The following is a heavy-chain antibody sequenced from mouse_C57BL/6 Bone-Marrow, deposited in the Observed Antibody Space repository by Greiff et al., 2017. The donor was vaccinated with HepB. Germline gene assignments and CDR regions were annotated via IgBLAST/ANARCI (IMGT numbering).Heavy chain of an antibody. CDR2: IDPENGDT. D-gene: IGHD2-4*01. CDR3: TTVYYDYDEGYAMDY. V-gene: IGHV14-4*01. CDR1: GFNIKDDY. J-gene: IGHJ4*01. Sequence: EVQLQQSGAELVRPGASVKLSCTASGFNIKDDYMHWVKQRPEQGLEWIGWIDPENGDTEYASKFQGKATITADTSSNTAYLQLSSLTSEDTAVYYCTTVYYDYDEGYAMDYWGQGTSVTVSS.